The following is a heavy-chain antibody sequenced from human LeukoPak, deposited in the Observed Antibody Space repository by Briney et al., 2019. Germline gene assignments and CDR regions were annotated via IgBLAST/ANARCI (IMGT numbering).Heavy chain of an antibody. J-gene: IGHJ4*02. Sequence: GGSLRLSCAASGFTFSSYGMHWVRQAPGKGLEWVAVISYDGSNKYYADSVKGRFTISRDNSKNTLYLQMNSLRAEDTAVYYCAKDRGYGQIYFDYWGQGTLVTVSS. CDR3: AKDRGYGQIYFDY. D-gene: IGHD5-18*01. CDR2: ISYDGSNK. V-gene: IGHV3-30*18. CDR1: GFTFSSYG.